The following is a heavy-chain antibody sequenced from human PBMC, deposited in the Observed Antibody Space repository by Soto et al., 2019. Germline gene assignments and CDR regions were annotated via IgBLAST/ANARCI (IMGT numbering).Heavy chain of an antibody. Sequence: SETLSLTCTVSGGSISSSSYYWGWIRQPPGKGLEWIGSIYYSGSTYYNPSLKSRVTISVDTSKNQFSLKLSSVTAADTAVYYCASNTIVATIDWGQGTLVTVSS. D-gene: IGHD5-12*01. CDR1: GGSISSSSYY. V-gene: IGHV4-39*01. J-gene: IGHJ4*02. CDR3: ASNTIVATID. CDR2: IYYSGST.